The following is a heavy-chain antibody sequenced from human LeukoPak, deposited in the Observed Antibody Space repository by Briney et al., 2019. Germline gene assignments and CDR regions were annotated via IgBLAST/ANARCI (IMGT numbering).Heavy chain of an antibody. J-gene: IGHJ4*02. Sequence: GGTLRLSCAASGFTFSSYGLSWVRQAPGKGVEGVSAISYSGGSTYYADSVKGRFTISRDNSKNTLYLQMNSLRPEDTAVYYCAKESESYDSSGSTFDYWGQGTLVTVSS. CDR2: ISYSGGST. D-gene: IGHD3-22*01. CDR1: GFTFSSYG. CDR3: AKESESYDSSGSTFDY. V-gene: IGHV3-23*01.